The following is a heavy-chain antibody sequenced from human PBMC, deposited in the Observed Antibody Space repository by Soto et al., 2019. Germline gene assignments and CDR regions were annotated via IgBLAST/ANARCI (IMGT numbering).Heavy chain of an antibody. Sequence: SETLSLTCAVSGGSISSGGYSWSWIRQPPGKGLEWIGYMYHSGSTYYNPSLKSRVTISIDRSKNQFSLKLSSVTAADTAVYYCARGIEGWYQGRYYYGMDVWGQGTTVTVS. CDR3: ARGIEGWYQGRYYYGMDV. D-gene: IGHD6-19*01. J-gene: IGHJ6*02. V-gene: IGHV4-30-2*01. CDR2: MYHSGST. CDR1: GGSISSGGYS.